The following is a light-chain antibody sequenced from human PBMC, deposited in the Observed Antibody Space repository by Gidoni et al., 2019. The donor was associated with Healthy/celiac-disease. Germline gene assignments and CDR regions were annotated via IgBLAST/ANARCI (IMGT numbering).Light chain of an antibody. Sequence: QSVLYSSNNKNYLAWYQQKPGQPPKLLIYWASTRESGVPDRFSGSGSGTDFTLTISSLQAEDVAVYYCQQYYSTPWTFXXXTKVEIK. CDR1: QSVLYSSNNKNY. V-gene: IGKV4-1*01. J-gene: IGKJ1*01. CDR2: WAS. CDR3: QQYYSTPWT.